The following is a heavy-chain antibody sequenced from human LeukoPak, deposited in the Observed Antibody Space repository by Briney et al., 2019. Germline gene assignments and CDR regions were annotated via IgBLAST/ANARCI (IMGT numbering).Heavy chain of an antibody. D-gene: IGHD3-10*01. CDR3: AKGYYGSGSYGWFDY. CDR2: INLDGSGT. V-gene: IGHV3-74*01. Sequence: GGSLRLSCEASGFTFTNAWMIWVRQAPGKGLVWVSCINLDGSGTTYADSVKGRFTISRDNSKNTLFLQMNSLRTEDTAVYYCAKGYYGSGSYGWFDYWGQGTLVTVSS. CDR1: GFTFTNAW. J-gene: IGHJ4*02.